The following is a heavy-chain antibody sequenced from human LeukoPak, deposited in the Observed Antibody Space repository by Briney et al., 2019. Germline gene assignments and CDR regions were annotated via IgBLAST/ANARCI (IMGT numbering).Heavy chain of an antibody. D-gene: IGHD1-26*01. Sequence: SVKVSCKDSGGTFSSYAISWVRQAPGQGLEWMGRIIPIFGTANYAQKFQGRVTITTDESTSTAYMELSSLRSEDTAVYYCARDGVGATSDQHWGQGTLVTVSS. J-gene: IGHJ1*01. CDR2: IIPIFGTA. CDR3: ARDGVGATSDQH. CDR1: GGTFSSYA. V-gene: IGHV1-69*05.